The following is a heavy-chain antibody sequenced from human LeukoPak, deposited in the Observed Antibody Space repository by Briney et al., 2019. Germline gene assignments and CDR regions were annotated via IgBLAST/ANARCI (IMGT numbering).Heavy chain of an antibody. CDR2: INPNSGDT. D-gene: IGHD3-16*01. CDR3: ATQRGSYLWGTDFDY. Sequence: ASVKLSCKASGYTFTGYYMHWVRQAPGQGLEWMGWINPNSGDTKYAQNFQGRVTMTRDTSISTAYMELSRLRSDDTAVYYCATQRGSYLWGTDFDYWGQGTLVTVSS. J-gene: IGHJ4*02. V-gene: IGHV1-2*02. CDR1: GYTFTGYY.